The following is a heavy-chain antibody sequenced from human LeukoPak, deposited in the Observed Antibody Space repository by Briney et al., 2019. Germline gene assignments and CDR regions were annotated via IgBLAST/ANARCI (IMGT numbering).Heavy chain of an antibody. V-gene: IGHV1-8*01. J-gene: IGHJ4*02. Sequence: ASVKVSCKASGYTFTSYDIKWVRQATGQGLEWMGWMNPNSGNTGYAQKFQGRVTMTRNTSISTAYMELSSLRSEDTAVYYCARGPIVVDHFDYWGQGTLVTVSS. CDR2: MNPNSGNT. CDR3: ARGPIVVDHFDY. CDR1: GYTFTSYD. D-gene: IGHD3-22*01.